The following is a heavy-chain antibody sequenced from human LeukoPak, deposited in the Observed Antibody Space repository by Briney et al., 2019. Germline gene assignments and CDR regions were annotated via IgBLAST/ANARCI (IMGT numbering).Heavy chain of an antibody. Sequence: SETLSLTCAVYGGSFSGYYWSWIRQPPGKGLEWIGEINHSGSTNYNPSLKSRVTISVDTSKNQFSLKLSSVTAADTAVYYCARGKYYDYIWGSYRAPFDYWGQGTLVTVSS. V-gene: IGHV4-34*01. CDR3: ARGKYYDYIWGSYRAPFDY. CDR2: INHSGST. CDR1: GGSFSGYY. J-gene: IGHJ4*02. D-gene: IGHD3-16*02.